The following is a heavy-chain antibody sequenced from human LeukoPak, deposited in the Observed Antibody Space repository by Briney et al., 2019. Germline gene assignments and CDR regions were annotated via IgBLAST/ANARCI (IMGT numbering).Heavy chain of an antibody. J-gene: IGHJ4*02. CDR3: ARELTVGATIDY. Sequence: GGSLRLSCAASGLTFSTYYMSWVRQAPGKGLEWVSGIYGGGNSYYTDSVTDRFTISRDNSRNTLHLQMNSLRGEDTAVYYCARELTVGATIDYWGQGTLVTVSS. CDR1: GLTFSTYY. V-gene: IGHV3-66*02. CDR2: IYGGGNS. D-gene: IGHD1-26*01.